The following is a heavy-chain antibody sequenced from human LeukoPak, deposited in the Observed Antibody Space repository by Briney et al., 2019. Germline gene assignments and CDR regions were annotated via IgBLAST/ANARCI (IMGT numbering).Heavy chain of an antibody. D-gene: IGHD6-13*01. CDR1: GFTFSSYA. V-gene: IGHV3-23*01. CDR2: ISGSGGST. CDR3: AKVGGSSWFDELFFVDY. Sequence: GGPLRLSCAASGFTFSSYAMSWVRQAPGKWLEWVSAISGSGGSTYYADSVKGRFTISRDNSKNTLYLQMNSLRAEDTAVYYCAKVGGSSWFDELFFVDYWGQGTLVTVSS. J-gene: IGHJ4*02.